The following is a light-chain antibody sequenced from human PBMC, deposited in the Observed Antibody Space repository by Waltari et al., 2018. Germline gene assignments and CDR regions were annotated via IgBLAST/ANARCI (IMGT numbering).Light chain of an antibody. V-gene: IGKV1-9*01. CDR1: QGINNY. CDR3: QLLNSYQWT. J-gene: IGKJ1*01. CDR2: SQS. Sequence: IQLTQSPSSLSASVGDRVTITCRASQGINNYLAWYQQKPGKAPNLLIYSQSTLQTGVXXXXXGXGSGTDFTXXXXXLQPEDFATYYCQLLNSYQWTFGQGTKVEIK.